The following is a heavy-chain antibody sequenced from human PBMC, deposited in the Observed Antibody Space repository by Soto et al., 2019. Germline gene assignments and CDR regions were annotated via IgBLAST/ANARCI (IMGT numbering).Heavy chain of an antibody. CDR1: GGSISSGGYS. CDR3: ARRTGKWLDFDY. J-gene: IGHJ4*02. V-gene: IGHV4-30-2*01. Sequence: SETLSLTCAVSGGSISSGGYSWSWIRQPPGKGLEWIGYIYHSGSTYYNPSLKSRVTISVDRSKNQFSLKLSSVTAADTAVYYCARRTGKWLDFDYWGQGTLVTVSS. D-gene: IGHD3-22*01. CDR2: IYHSGST.